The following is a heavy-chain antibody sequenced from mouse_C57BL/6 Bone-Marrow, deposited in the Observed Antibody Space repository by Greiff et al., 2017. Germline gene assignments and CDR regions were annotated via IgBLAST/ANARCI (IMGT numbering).Heavy chain of an antibody. CDR1: GFTFSDYG. D-gene: IGHD2-4*01. J-gene: IGHJ3*01. CDR2: ISSGSSTI. V-gene: IGHV5-17*01. CDR3: ASSPWITRMIAY. Sequence: EVKLQESGGGLVKPGGSLKLSCAASGFTFSDYGMHWVRQAPEKGLEWVAYISSGSSTIYYADTVKGRFTISRDNAKNTLFLQMTSLRSEDTAMYYCASSPWITRMIAYWGQGTLVTVSA.